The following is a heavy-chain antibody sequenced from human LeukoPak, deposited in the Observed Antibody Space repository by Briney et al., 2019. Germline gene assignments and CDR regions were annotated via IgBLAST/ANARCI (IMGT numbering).Heavy chain of an antibody. CDR3: ARDLKMGYSSGRYSWGTGSSNDY. J-gene: IGHJ4*02. CDR1: GYTFTRHY. CDR2: INPGGSWT. Sequence: ASVKVSCKASGYTFTRHYMHWVRQAPGQGLEWMGVINPGGSWTSYAQKFQGRVTMTRDMSTSTDYMELRSLRSDDTAVYYCARDLKMGYSSGRYSWGTGSSNDYWGQGTLVTVSS. D-gene: IGHD6-19*01. V-gene: IGHV1-46*01.